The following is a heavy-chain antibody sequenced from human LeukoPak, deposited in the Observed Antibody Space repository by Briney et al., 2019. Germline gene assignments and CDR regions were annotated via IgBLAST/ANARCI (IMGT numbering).Heavy chain of an antibody. Sequence: VASVKVSCKASGYTFTSYGISWVRQAPGQGLEWMGWISAYNGNTNYAQKLQGRVTMTRDTSTSTVYMELSSLRSEDTAVYYCARGGSGSYHFDYWGQGTLVTVSS. CDR2: ISAYNGNT. J-gene: IGHJ4*02. CDR3: ARGGSGSYHFDY. D-gene: IGHD1-26*01. CDR1: GYTFTSYG. V-gene: IGHV1-18*01.